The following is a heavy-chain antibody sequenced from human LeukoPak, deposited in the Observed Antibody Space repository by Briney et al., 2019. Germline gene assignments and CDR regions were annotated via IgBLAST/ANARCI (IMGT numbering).Heavy chain of an antibody. CDR2: TCWSTGST. D-gene: IGHD2-2*02. Sequence: PAGSLRFSCAASGVTLNSDGRNWVRQAPGKGLEWLSGTCWSTGSTHYADSVKGRFTIARDNSRDTLSLQMNSLRGEDTAVYYCARGGMRGKISYTYYYMDVWGKGTTVTVSS. J-gene: IGHJ6*03. V-gene: IGHV3-23*01. CDR3: ARGGMRGKISYTYYYMDV. CDR1: GVTLNSDG.